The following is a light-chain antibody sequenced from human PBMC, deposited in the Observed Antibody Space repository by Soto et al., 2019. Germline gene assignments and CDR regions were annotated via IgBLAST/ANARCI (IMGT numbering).Light chain of an antibody. CDR3: AAWDDSLNGLVV. V-gene: IGLV1-44*01. J-gene: IGLJ2*01. CDR1: SSNIGSNY. CDR2: TNN. Sequence: QPVLTQPPSASGTPGQRVTISCSGSSSNIGSNYIYWYQQLPGTAPKLLIYTNNQRPSGVPDRFSGSKSGTSASLAISGLQSEDEADYYCAAWDDSLNGLVVFGGGTKLTVL.